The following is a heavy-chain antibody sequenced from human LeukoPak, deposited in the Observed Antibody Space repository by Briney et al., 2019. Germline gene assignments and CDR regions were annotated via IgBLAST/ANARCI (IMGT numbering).Heavy chain of an antibody. V-gene: IGHV4-31*03. Sequence: SETLSLICTVSGGSISSGGYYWSWIRQHPGKGLEWIGYIYYSGSTYYNPSLKSRVTISVDTSKNQFSLKLSSVTAADTAVHYCARGVVVVPAAIYYGMDVWGQGTTVTVSS. CDR2: IYYSGST. J-gene: IGHJ6*02. CDR1: GGSISSGGYY. D-gene: IGHD2-2*01. CDR3: ARGVVVVPAAIYYGMDV.